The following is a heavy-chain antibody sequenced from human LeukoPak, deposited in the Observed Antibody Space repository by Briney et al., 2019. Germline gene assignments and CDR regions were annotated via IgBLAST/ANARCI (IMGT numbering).Heavy chain of an antibody. D-gene: IGHD6-19*01. V-gene: IGHV3-23*01. CDR2: ISDSGGST. J-gene: IGHJ4*02. CDR1: GFIFTTYA. CDR3: AKDHEQWLAGYFDY. Sequence: GGSLRLSCAASGFIFTTYALSWVRQAARKGLEWVSSISDSGGSTYYADFVKARFTISRDNSKNTVYLQMNNPRAEDTAIYYCAKDHEQWLAGYFDYWGQGTLVTVSS.